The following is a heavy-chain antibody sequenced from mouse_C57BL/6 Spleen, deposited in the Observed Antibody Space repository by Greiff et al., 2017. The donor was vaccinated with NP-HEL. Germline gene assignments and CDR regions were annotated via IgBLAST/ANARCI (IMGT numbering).Heavy chain of an antibody. Sequence: QVQLKQPGAELVKPGASVKVSCKASGYTFTSYWMHWVKLRPGQGLEWIGRIHPSDSDTNYNQKFKGKATLTVDKSSSTAYMQLSSLTSEDSAVYYCAPLYYYGSSYGYFDVWGTGTTVTVSS. CDR2: IHPSDSDT. CDR3: APLYYYGSSYGYFDV. D-gene: IGHD1-1*01. CDR1: GYTFTSYW. V-gene: IGHV1-74*01. J-gene: IGHJ1*03.